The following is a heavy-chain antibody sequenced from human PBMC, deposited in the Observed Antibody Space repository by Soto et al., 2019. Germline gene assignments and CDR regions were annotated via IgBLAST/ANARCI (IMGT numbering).Heavy chain of an antibody. CDR1: GFTFSSYA. Sequence: AGGSLRLSCAASGFTFSSYAMSWVRQAPGKGLEWVSAISGSGGSTYYADSVKGRFTISRDNSKNTLYLQMNSLRAGDTAVYYCAAPIFGVVIINYWGQGTLVTVSS. J-gene: IGHJ4*02. CDR2: ISGSGGST. V-gene: IGHV3-23*01. CDR3: AAPIFGVVIINY. D-gene: IGHD3-3*01.